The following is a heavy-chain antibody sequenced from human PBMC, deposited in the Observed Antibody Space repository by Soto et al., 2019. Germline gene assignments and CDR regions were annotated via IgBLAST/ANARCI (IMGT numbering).Heavy chain of an antibody. J-gene: IGHJ6*02. CDR3: ASAGVLYGSGSYYKSRYGMDV. CDR2: IIPILGTA. Sequence: QVQLVQSGAEVKKPGSSVKVSCKASGGTFSSYAISWVRQAPGQGLEWMGGIIPILGTANYAQKFQGRVTSTAHESTSTADMELSSLRSEDTAVYCCASAGVLYGSGSYYKSRYGMDVWGQGTTVTVSS. CDR1: GGTFSSYA. V-gene: IGHV1-69*01. D-gene: IGHD3-10*01.